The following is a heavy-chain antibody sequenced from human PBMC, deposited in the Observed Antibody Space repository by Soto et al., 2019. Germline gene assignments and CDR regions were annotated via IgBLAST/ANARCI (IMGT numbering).Heavy chain of an antibody. CDR3: ARVVVVVPAAIGFDY. Sequence: QVQLQQWGAGLLKPSETLSLTCAVYGGSFSGYYWSWIRQPPGKGLEWIGEINHSGGTNYNPSLKSRVTISVDTSKNQFSLKLSSVTAADTAVYYCARVVVVVPAAIGFDYWGQGTLVTVSS. J-gene: IGHJ4*02. CDR2: INHSGGT. D-gene: IGHD2-2*02. CDR1: GGSFSGYY. V-gene: IGHV4-34*01.